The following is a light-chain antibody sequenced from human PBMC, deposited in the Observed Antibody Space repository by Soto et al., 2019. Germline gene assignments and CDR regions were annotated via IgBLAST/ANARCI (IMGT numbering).Light chain of an antibody. CDR2: DVS. CDR3: SSYTSSSTLPYV. V-gene: IGLV2-14*03. J-gene: IGLJ1*01. Sequence: QSVLTQPASVSGSPGQSITISCTGTSSDVGGYNYVSWYQRHPGKAPKLTIYDVSNRPSGVSNRFSGSKSGNTASLTISGLQADEEADYYCSSYTSSSTLPYVFGTGTKVTVL. CDR1: SSDVGGYNY.